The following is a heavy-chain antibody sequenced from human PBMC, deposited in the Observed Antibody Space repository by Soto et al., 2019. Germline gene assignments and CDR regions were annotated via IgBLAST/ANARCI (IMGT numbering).Heavy chain of an antibody. CDR2: ISAYNGNT. J-gene: IGHJ5*02. V-gene: IGHV1-18*01. CDR1: GYTFTSYG. Sequence: QVQLVQSGAEVKKPGASVKVSCKASGYTFTSYGISWVRQAPGQGLEWMGWISAYNGNTHYAQKLQGRVTMTTDTATIRAYMELRSLRSDDTAVYYCARDKGAYCGGDCYSTWFDPWGQGTLVTVSS. D-gene: IGHD2-21*02. CDR3: ARDKGAYCGGDCYSTWFDP.